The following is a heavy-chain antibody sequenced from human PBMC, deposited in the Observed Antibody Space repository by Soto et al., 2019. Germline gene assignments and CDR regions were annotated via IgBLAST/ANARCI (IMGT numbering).Heavy chain of an antibody. CDR2: IYYSGST. D-gene: IGHD2-15*01. V-gene: IGHV4-31*03. CDR3: ARDQGGGNWFDP. CDR1: GGSISSGGYY. J-gene: IGHJ5*02. Sequence: SETLSLTCTVSGGSISSGGYYWSWIRQHPGKGLEWIGYIYYSGSTYYNPSLKSRVTISVDTSKNQFSLKLSSVTAADTAVYYCARDQGGGNWFDPWGQGTLVTV.